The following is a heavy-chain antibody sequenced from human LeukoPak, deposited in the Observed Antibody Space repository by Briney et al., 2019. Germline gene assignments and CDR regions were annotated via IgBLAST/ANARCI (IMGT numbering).Heavy chain of an antibody. J-gene: IGHJ4*02. CDR1: GGSFSGYY. D-gene: IGHD3-10*01. CDR3: ARGRGSGLGMEDY. V-gene: IGHV4-34*01. CDR2: INHSGST. Sequence: SETLSLTCAVYGGSFSGYYWSWIRQPPGKGLEWIGEINHSGSTNYNPSLKSRVTISVDTSKNQFSLKLSSVTAADTAVYYCARGRGSGLGMEDYWGQGTLVTVSS.